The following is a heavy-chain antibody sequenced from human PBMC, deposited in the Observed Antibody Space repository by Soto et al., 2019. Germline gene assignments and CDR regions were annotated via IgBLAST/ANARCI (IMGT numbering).Heavy chain of an antibody. V-gene: IGHV4-34*01. CDR3: ASYYGSGSYYNWFDP. CDR1: GGSFSGYY. Sequence: SETLSLTCAVYGGSFSGYYWSCIRQPPGKGLEWIGEINHSGSTNYNPSLKSRVTISVDTSKNQFSLKLSSVTAADTAVYYCASYYGSGSYYNWFDPWGQGTLVTVSS. D-gene: IGHD3-10*01. CDR2: INHSGST. J-gene: IGHJ5*02.